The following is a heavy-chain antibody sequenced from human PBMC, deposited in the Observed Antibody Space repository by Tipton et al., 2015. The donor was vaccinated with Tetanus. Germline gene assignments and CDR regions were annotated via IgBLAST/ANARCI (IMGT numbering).Heavy chain of an antibody. D-gene: IGHD1-14*01. V-gene: IGHV4-59*01. Sequence: LRLSCNVSGGSITKDYWSWIRQSPGKTLEWIGYISHSGSTNYNPSLKSRVTISVDTSKNQFSLKLSSVTAADMAVYYCARGTGDYWGQGTLVTVSS. CDR3: ARGTGDY. CDR2: ISHSGST. CDR1: GGSITKDY. J-gene: IGHJ4*02.